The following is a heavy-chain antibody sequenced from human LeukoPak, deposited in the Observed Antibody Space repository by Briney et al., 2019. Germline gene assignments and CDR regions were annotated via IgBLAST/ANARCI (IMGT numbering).Heavy chain of an antibody. D-gene: IGHD6-13*01. J-gene: IGHJ4*02. V-gene: IGHV3-74*01. CDR1: GFTFSTHW. CDR3: AREAYSSDWYGPDY. CDR2: ITRDGSVTIYGDGSGT. Sequence: GGSLRLSCAASGFTFSTHWVHWVRQAPGKGLVWVSRITRDGSVTIYGDGSGTTYADSVKGRFTISRDNAKTTLYLQMDSLRAEDTAVYYCAREAYSSDWYGPDYWGQGTLVTVSA.